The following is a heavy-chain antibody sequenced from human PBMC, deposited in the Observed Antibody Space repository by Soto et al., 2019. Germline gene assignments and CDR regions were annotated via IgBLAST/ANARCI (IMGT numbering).Heavy chain of an antibody. CDR1: DDSINSDNYY. CDR2: IYYRGND. Sequence: QLQLQESGPGLVKTSETLSLTCSVSDDSINSDNYYWGWIGQPPGKGLEWIGSIYYRGNDYYNPSLPAPVTISQDKAQSEYSLELNAVTADDSAVYFCARLEGLATSSYYFDFCGAGAMVAVSS. D-gene: IGHD6-6*01. J-gene: IGHJ4*02. CDR3: ARLEGLATSSYYFDF. V-gene: IGHV4-39*01.